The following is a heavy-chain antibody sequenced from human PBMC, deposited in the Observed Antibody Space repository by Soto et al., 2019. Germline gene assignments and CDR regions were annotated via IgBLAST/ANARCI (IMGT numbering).Heavy chain of an antibody. D-gene: IGHD1-26*01. V-gene: IGHV3-11*01. J-gene: IGHJ4*02. CDR3: ARTTWELGVRFDY. CDR1: GFPFSDFY. Sequence: PVGSLRLSCAASGFPFSDFYMTWIRRAPGRGLQCLSYISGRGGTIYYADSVKGRFTISRDNAKNSLDLQMDGLRGDDTGVYYCARTTWELGVRFDYWGQGALVTVS. CDR2: ISGRGGTI.